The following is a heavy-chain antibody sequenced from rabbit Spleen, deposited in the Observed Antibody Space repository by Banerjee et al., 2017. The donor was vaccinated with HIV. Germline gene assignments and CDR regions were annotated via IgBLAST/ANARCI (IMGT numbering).Heavy chain of an antibody. CDR1: GIDFSNYNF. D-gene: IGHD8-1*01. V-gene: IGHV1S45*01. J-gene: IGHJ6*01. Sequence: QEQLEASGGGLVPPGASLPLTCKASGIDFSNYNFMCWVRPAPGKGLEWIACIDTGSRDFTYYASWAKGRFTISKTSSTTVTLQMTSLTVADTATYFCARDTGSSFSTYGMDLWGPGTLVTVS. CDR2: IDTGSRDFT. CDR3: ARDTGSSFSTYGMDL.